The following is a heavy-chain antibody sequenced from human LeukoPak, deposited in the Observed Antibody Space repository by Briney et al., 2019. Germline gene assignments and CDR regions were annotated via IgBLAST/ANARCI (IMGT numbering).Heavy chain of an antibody. Sequence: GGSLRLSCAASGFTFSSYEMNWVRQAPGKGLEWVSYISGSGTAISYADSVKGRFTIFRDNAKNSLFLQMNSLRAEDTAVYYCARGTNADYWGQGTLVTVSS. D-gene: IGHD2-8*01. CDR3: ARGTNADY. J-gene: IGHJ4*02. CDR2: ISGSGTAI. CDR1: GFTFSSYE. V-gene: IGHV3-48*03.